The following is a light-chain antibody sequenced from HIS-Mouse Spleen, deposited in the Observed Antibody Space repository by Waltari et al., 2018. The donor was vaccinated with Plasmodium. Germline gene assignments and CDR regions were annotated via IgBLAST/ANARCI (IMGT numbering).Light chain of an antibody. CDR1: QSVSSK. J-gene: IGKJ3*01. CDR3: QQYNNWSFT. V-gene: IGKV3-15*01. Sequence: EIVVTQSPATLSVSPGERATLSCRASQSVSSKLAWYQQKPGQAPRLLIYGASTRATGIPARFSGSGSGTEFTLTISSLQSEDFAVYYCQQYNNWSFTFGPGTKVDIK. CDR2: GAS.